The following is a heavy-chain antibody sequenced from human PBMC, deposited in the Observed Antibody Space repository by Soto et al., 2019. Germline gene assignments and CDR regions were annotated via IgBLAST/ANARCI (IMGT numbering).Heavy chain of an antibody. Sequence: QVQLVESGGGVVQPGRSLRLSCAASGCTFSSYGMHWVRQAPGKGLEWVAVISYDGSNKYYADSVKGRFTISRDNSKNTLYLQMNSLRAEDTAVYYCAKDAQDTAMVLDYWGQGTLVTVSS. CDR3: AKDAQDTAMVLDY. CDR1: GCTFSSYG. V-gene: IGHV3-30*18. CDR2: ISYDGSNK. J-gene: IGHJ4*02. D-gene: IGHD5-18*01.